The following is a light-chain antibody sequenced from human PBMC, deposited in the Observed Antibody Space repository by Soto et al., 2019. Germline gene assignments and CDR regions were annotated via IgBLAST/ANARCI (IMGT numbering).Light chain of an antibody. CDR1: QSISSW. Sequence: DIQMTQSPSTLSASVGDRVTITCPASQSISSWLAWYQQKPGKAPKLLIYKASSLESGVPSRFSGSGSGTEFTLTISSLQPDDFATYYCQHYNSYSITFGQGTRLEIK. CDR2: KAS. CDR3: QHYNSYSIT. J-gene: IGKJ5*01. V-gene: IGKV1-5*03.